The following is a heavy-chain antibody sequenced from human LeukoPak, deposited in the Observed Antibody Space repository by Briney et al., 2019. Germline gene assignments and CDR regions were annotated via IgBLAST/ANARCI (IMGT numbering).Heavy chain of an antibody. CDR3: ARDPSNTSGYRVYHDY. Sequence: GESLKISCKGSGYSFTSYWISWVRQAPGQGLEWMGWISCYNRDTRYAQKIQGRVTMTTDTSTSTVYMELRSLRSDDTAVYYCARDPSNTSGYRVYHDYWGQGALVTVSS. V-gene: IGHV1-18*04. CDR1: GYSFTSYW. J-gene: IGHJ4*02. CDR2: ISCYNRDT. D-gene: IGHD5/OR15-5a*01.